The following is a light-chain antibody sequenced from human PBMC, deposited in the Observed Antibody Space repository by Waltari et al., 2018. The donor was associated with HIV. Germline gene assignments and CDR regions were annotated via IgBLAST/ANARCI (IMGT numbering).Light chain of an antibody. CDR1: SSDVDGYNY. Sequence: QSALTQPRSVSGSPGQSVTISCTGTSSDVDGYNYVSWYQQHPGKAPKLMIYDVSKRPSGVPDRFSGSKSGNTASLTISGLQAEDEADYYCCSYAGSYTGVFGGGTKLTVL. CDR2: DVS. V-gene: IGLV2-11*01. J-gene: IGLJ2*01. CDR3: CSYAGSYTGV.